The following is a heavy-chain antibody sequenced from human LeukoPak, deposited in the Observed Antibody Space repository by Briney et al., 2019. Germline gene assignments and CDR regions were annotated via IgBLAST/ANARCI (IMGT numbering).Heavy chain of an antibody. CDR1: GGSISSYY. J-gene: IGHJ4*02. D-gene: IGHD6-6*01. V-gene: IGHV4-59*12. Sequence: SETLSLTCTVSGGSISSYYWSWIRQPPGKGLEWIGYIYYSGSANYNASLKSRVTISVDTSKNQFSLKLSSVTAADTAVYYCARVGSSSITTYFDYWGQGTLVTVSS. CDR2: IYYSGSA. CDR3: ARVGSSSITTYFDY.